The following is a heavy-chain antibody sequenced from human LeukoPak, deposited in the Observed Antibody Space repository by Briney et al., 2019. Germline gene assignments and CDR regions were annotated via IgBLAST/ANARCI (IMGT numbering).Heavy chain of an antibody. CDR1: GVSFSGYY. V-gene: IGHV4-34*01. J-gene: IGHJ4*02. D-gene: IGHD6-13*01. Sequence: SETLSPTCAVYGVSFSGYYWSWIRQPPGKGLEWIGEINHSGSTNYNPSLKSRVTISVDTSKNQFSLKLSSVTAADTAVYYCARHNPYSSSWYHTTRGDYWGQGTLVTVSS. CDR2: INHSGST. CDR3: ARHNPYSSSWYHTTRGDY.